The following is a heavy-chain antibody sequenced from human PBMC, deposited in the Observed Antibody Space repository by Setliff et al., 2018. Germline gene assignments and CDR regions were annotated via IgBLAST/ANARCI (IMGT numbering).Heavy chain of an antibody. CDR1: GGSISSRTYY. Sequence: PSETLSLTCNVSGGSISSRTYYWSWIRQPAGKGLEWIGHIYTSWSTNYNPSLKSRVTMSVDTTKNQFSLKLSSVTAADTAVYYCVRMSGFLYMDVWGKGTTVTVSS. J-gene: IGHJ6*03. V-gene: IGHV4-61*09. CDR2: IYTSWST. CDR3: VRMSGFLYMDV. D-gene: IGHD3-3*01.